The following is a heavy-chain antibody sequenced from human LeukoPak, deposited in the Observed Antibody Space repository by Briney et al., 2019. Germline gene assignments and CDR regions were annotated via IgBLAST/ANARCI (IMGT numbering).Heavy chain of an antibody. CDR2: IRTKAYGGAT. CDR1: GFTFGDYA. Sequence: GGSLRLSYTTSGFTFGDYAMSWVRQAPGKGLEWVGFIRTKAYGGATEYAASVKGRFTISRDDSKSIAYLQMNSLKTEDTAVYYCTSSYYDFWSGFWGQGTLVTVSS. J-gene: IGHJ4*02. D-gene: IGHD3-3*01. CDR3: TSSYYDFWSGF. V-gene: IGHV3-49*04.